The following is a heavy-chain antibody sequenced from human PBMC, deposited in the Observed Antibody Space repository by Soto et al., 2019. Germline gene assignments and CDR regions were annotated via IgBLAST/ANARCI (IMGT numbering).Heavy chain of an antibody. D-gene: IGHD6-19*01. CDR3: ARGTSRRGWYGY. J-gene: IGHJ4*02. Sequence: SETLSLTCTVSGGSISSYYWSWIRQPPGKGLEWIGYIYYSGSTNYNPSLKSRVTISVDTSKNQFSLKLSSVTAADTAVYYCARGTSRRGWYGYWGQGTLVTVSS. V-gene: IGHV4-59*01. CDR1: GGSISSYY. CDR2: IYYSGST.